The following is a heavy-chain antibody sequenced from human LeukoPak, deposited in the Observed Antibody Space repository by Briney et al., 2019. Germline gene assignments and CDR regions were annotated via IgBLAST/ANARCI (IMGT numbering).Heavy chain of an antibody. CDR2: INPSGGST. D-gene: IGHD2-2*01. Sequence: ASVKVSCKASGYTFTSYYMHWVRQAPGQGLEWMGIINPSGGSTSYAQKFQGRVTMTRDTSTSTVYMELSSLRSEDTAVYYCAREGGEYCSSTSCPFDYWGQGTLVTVSS. CDR3: AREGGEYCSSTSCPFDY. CDR1: GYTFTSYY. J-gene: IGHJ4*02. V-gene: IGHV1-46*01.